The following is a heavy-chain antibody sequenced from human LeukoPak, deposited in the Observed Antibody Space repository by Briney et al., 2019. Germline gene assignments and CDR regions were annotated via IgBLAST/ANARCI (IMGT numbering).Heavy chain of an antibody. CDR3: AKAPVTTCRGAFCYPFDY. Sequence: GGSLRLSCAASGFTVSSDWMSWVRQAPGKGLEWVSAISDTGNTYHADSVKGRFTISRDSSKNTLFLQMNRLRPEDAAVYYCAKAPVTTCRGAFCYPFDYWGLGTLVTVSS. J-gene: IGHJ4*02. CDR1: GFTVSSDW. D-gene: IGHD2-15*01. CDR2: ISDTGNT. V-gene: IGHV3-23*01.